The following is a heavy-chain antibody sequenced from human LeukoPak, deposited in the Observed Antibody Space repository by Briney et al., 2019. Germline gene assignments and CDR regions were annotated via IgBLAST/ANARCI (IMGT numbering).Heavy chain of an antibody. Sequence: GRSLRLSCAASGFTFSSYAMHWVRQAPGKGLEWVAVISYDGSNKYYADSVKGRFTISRDNSKNTLYLQMNSLRAEDTAVYYCAREYYDSSGYYYDAFDYWGQGTLVTVSS. CDR1: GFTFSSYA. V-gene: IGHV3-30*04. CDR2: ISYDGSNK. CDR3: AREYYDSSGYYYDAFDY. J-gene: IGHJ4*02. D-gene: IGHD3-22*01.